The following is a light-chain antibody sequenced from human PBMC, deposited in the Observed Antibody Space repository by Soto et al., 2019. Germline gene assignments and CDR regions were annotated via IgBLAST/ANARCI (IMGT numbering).Light chain of an antibody. CDR2: LEHSGTY. V-gene: IGLV4-60*03. J-gene: IGLJ2*01. Sequence: QSVLTQSSSASASLGSSVKLTCTLSSGHSSYIIAWHQQQPGKAPRYLMKLEHSGTYNKGSGVPDRFSGSSSAADRYLTISNLQSEDEAGYYCETWDSYTRGVFGGGTMVAVL. CDR1: SGHSSYI. CDR3: ETWDSYTRGV.